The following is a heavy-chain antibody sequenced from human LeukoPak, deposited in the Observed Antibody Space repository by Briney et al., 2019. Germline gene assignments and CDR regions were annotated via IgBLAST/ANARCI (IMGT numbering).Heavy chain of an antibody. Sequence: GGSLRLSCAASGFTVSSNYMSWVCQAPGKGLEWVSVIYSGGSTYYADSVKGRFTISRDNSKNTLYLQMNSLRAEDTAVYYCASLTTVDSGLDYWGQGTLVTVSS. V-gene: IGHV3-53*01. CDR2: IYSGGST. CDR1: GFTVSSNY. J-gene: IGHJ4*02. D-gene: IGHD4-23*01. CDR3: ASLTTVDSGLDY.